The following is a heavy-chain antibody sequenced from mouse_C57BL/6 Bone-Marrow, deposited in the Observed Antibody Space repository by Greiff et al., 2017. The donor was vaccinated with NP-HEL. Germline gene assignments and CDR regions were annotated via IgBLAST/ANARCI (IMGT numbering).Heavy chain of an antibody. V-gene: IGHV1-85*01. D-gene: IGHD4-1*01. J-gene: IGHJ2*01. CDR1: GYTFTSYD. CDR3: ARSNWDFDY. Sequence: QVQLKESGPELVKPGASVKLSCKASGYTFTSYDINWVKQRPGQGLAWIGWIYPRDGSTKYNEKFKGTATLTVDTPSSTAYMALHSLTSEYSSVYFCARSNWDFDYWGQGTTLTVSS. CDR2: IYPRDGST.